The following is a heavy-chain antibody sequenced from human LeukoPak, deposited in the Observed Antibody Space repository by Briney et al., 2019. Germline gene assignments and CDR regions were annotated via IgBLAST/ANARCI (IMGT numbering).Heavy chain of an antibody. CDR3: ASRDIVAGYYYYMDV. D-gene: IGHD5-12*01. CDR2: IIPIFGIA. V-gene: IGHV1-69*05. J-gene: IGHJ6*03. Sequence: SVKVSCKASGGTFSSYAISWVRQAPGQGLEWMGGIIPIFGIANYAQKFQGRVTITTDESTSTAYMELSSLRSEDTAVYYCASRDIVAGYYYYMDVWGKGTTVTVSS. CDR1: GGTFSSYA.